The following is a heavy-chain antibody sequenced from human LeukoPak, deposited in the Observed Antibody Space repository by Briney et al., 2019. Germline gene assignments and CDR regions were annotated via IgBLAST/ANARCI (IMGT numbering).Heavy chain of an antibody. CDR3: TSDTTGYYYFDQ. CDR1: GGSISDTGYY. D-gene: IGHD3-9*01. Sequence: SETLSLTCSVSGGSISDTGYYWGWIRQSPGKGLEWIGSIYYSGSAYYNPSLKSRVTMSVDTSKNQFSLKLSSVNAADTAVYYCTSDTTGYYYFDQWGQGTLVTVSS. CDR2: IYYSGSA. V-gene: IGHV4-39*07. J-gene: IGHJ4*02.